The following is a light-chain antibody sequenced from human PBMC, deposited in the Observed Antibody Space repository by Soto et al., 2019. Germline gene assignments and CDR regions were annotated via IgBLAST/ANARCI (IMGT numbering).Light chain of an antibody. Sequence: DTVMTQSPESLAVSLGEGATINCKSSQSLLYSTNNTNYLNWYQKKPGQPPKLLIYWASTRESGVPDRFSGSGSRRDFTLTISSLQAEDVAVYYCQQCYSVPYTFGQGTKLDI. CDR3: QQCYSVPYT. V-gene: IGKV4-1*01. CDR2: WAS. CDR1: QSLLYSTNNTNY. J-gene: IGKJ2*01.